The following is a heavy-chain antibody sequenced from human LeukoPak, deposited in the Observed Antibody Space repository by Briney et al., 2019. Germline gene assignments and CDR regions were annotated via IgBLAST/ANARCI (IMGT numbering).Heavy chain of an antibody. Sequence: ASETLSLTCTVSGGSISSYYWSWIRQPPGKRLEWIGYIYYSGSTNYNPSLKSRVTISVDTSKNQFSLNLSSVTAADTAVYYCARDQQLGYFDYWGQGTLVTVSS. CDR2: IYYSGST. J-gene: IGHJ4*02. CDR3: ARDQQLGYFDY. V-gene: IGHV4-59*01. CDR1: GGSISSYY. D-gene: IGHD6-6*01.